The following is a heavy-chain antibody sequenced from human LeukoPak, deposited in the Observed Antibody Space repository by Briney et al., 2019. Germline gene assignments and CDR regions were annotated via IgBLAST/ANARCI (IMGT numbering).Heavy chain of an antibody. J-gene: IGHJ4*02. D-gene: IGHD2-2*01. V-gene: IGHV1-2*02. CDR2: INPNSGGT. CDR3: ARDCSSTSCYQLDY. Sequence: GSVKVSCKASGYTFPGYYMHRVRQAPGQGREWMGWINPNSGGTNYAQKFQGGVTMKRDTYISTAYMELSRLRSDDTAVYYCARDCSSTSCYQLDYWGQGTLVILSS. CDR1: GYTFPGYY.